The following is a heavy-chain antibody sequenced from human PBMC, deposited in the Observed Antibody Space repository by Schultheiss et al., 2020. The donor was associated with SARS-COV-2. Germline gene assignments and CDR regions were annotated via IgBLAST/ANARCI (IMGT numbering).Heavy chain of an antibody. V-gene: IGHV3-23*01. J-gene: IGHJ5*02. CDR2: ISGSGGST. Sequence: GGSLRLSCSASGFTFSSYAMSWVXKAPGKXLEWVSTISGSGGSTYYADSVKGRFTISRDNSKNTLYLQMNSMRDEDTAVYYCAKGLELEPWGQGTLVTVSS. CDR1: GFTFSSYA. CDR3: AKGLELEP.